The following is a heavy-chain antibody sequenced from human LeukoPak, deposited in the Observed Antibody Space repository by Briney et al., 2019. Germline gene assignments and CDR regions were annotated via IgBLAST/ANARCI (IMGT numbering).Heavy chain of an antibody. V-gene: IGHV5-51*01. Sequence: KPGESLKISRQGSGYIFTSYWIGWVRQMPGKGLEWMGIIYPGDSDTTYSPSFQGQVTISADKSISTAYLQWSSLKASDTAMYYGARRPFDYAFDIWGQGKMGTVSS. J-gene: IGHJ3*02. CDR1: GYIFTSYW. CDR3: ARRPFDYAFDI. CDR2: IYPGDSDT. D-gene: IGHD3-9*01.